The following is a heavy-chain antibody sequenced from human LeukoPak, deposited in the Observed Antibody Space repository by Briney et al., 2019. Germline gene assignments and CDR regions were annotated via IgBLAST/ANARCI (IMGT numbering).Heavy chain of an antibody. CDR1: RYTFTGCY. V-gene: IGHV1-2*02. J-gene: IGHJ4*02. Sequence: ASVTVTCKASRYTFTGCYMHWVRQAPGQGLEWMGWINPNSGGTNYAQKFQCRVTMTRDTSISTAYMELSRLRSDDTAVYYCARGYYGGNPTLFDYWGQGTLVTVSS. CDR3: ARGYYGGNPTLFDY. D-gene: IGHD4-23*01. CDR2: INPNSGGT.